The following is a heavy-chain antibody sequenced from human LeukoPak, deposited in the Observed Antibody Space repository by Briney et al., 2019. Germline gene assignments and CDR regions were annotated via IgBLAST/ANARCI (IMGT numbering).Heavy chain of an antibody. CDR1: GYTFTSYY. J-gene: IGHJ5*02. D-gene: IGHD3-9*01. CDR2: INPSGGST. Sequence: GASVKVSCKASGYTFTSYYMHWVRQAPGQGLEWTGIINPSGGSTSYAQKFQGRVTMTRDTSTSTVYMELSSLRSEDTAVYYCARFRNILTGFDPWGQGTLVTVSS. CDR3: ARFRNILTGFDP. V-gene: IGHV1-46*01.